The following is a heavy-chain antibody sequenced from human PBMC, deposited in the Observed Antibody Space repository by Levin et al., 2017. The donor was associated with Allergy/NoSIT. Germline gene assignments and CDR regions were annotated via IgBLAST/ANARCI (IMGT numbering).Heavy chain of an antibody. CDR1: GFTFSDCY. D-gene: IGHD4-17*01. CDR2: ISGSGSTI. J-gene: IGHJ4*02. Sequence: PGGSLRLSCAASGFTFSDCYMSWIRQAPGKGLEWVSYISGSGSTIYYADSVKGRFTISRDNAKNSLYLQMNSLRAEDTAVYYCARGSQVTVTTGLDYWGQGTLVTVSS. CDR3: ARGSQVTVTTGLDY. V-gene: IGHV3-11*01.